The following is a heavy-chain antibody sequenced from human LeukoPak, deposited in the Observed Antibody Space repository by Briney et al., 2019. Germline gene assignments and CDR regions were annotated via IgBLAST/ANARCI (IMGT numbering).Heavy chain of an antibody. CDR2: ISSSTNVI. CDR1: GFTLSTYS. CDR3: ARLYSALPAFDY. Sequence: PGGSLRLSCAASGFTLSTYSVTWVRQARGKGLEWVSYISSSTNVIYYADSVKGRFTISRDNAKNSLYLQMNSLRADDTAVYYCARLYSALPAFDYWGQGTLVTVSS. D-gene: IGHD6-13*01. J-gene: IGHJ4*02. V-gene: IGHV3-48*01.